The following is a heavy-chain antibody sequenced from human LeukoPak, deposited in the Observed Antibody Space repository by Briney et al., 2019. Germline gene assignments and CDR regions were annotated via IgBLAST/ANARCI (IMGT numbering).Heavy chain of an antibody. V-gene: IGHV1-2*02. CDR1: GYTFTGNY. D-gene: IGHD5-18*01. CDR3: AVDLGYTYGYSDDY. J-gene: IGHJ4*02. CDR2: INPYSGGT. Sequence: EASVKVSCKASGYTFTGNYMHWVRQAPGQGLAWMGWINPYSGGTNYAQKFQGRVTMTRDTSSSIAYMELIRLRYDDSAVYYCAVDLGYTYGYSDDYWGQGTLVTVSS.